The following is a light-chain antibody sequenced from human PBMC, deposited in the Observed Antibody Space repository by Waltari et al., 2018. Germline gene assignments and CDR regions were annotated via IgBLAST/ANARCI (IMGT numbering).Light chain of an antibody. CDR1: SSYVGRYNL. J-gene: IGLJ1*01. CDR2: ENS. Sequence: QSALTQPASGSGSPGQSVTIPCTGTSSYVGRYNLVSWSQQHPGKAPQLMFYENSKRPSGVSYRFSGSKSGNTASLTISGLQAEDEADYYCCSYAGGTTFVFGTGTKVTVL. V-gene: IGLV2-23*01. CDR3: CSYAGGTTFV.